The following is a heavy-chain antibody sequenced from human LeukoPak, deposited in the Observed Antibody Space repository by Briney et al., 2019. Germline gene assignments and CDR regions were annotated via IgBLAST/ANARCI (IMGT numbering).Heavy chain of an antibody. CDR1: GYTFTGYH. CDR3: AREVTYCSSPSCYSRHDC. V-gene: IGHV1-2*02. D-gene: IGHD2-2*01. CDR2: INPNSGGT. J-gene: IGHJ4*02. Sequence: ASEKVSCKASGYTFTGYHMHWVRQAPGQGLEWMGWINPNSGGTKYAQKFQGRVTMTRDTSISTAYMELSRPRSDDTAVYYCAREVTYCSSPSCYSRHDCWGQGTLVTVSS.